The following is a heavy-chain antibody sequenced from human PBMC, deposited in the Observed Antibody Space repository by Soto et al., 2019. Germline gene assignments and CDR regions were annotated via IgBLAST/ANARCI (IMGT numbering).Heavy chain of an antibody. J-gene: IGHJ4*02. CDR3: ARGLAYCGGDCYSVFDY. CDR1: GGTFNSSA. D-gene: IGHD2-21*02. Sequence: SVKVSCKSSGGTFNSSAIFWGIQANGQGLEWMGGIIPIFGTANYAQKFQGRVTITADESTSTAYMELSSLRSEDTAVYYCARGLAYCGGDCYSVFDYWGQGTLVTVSS. V-gene: IGHV1-69*13. CDR2: IIPIFGTA.